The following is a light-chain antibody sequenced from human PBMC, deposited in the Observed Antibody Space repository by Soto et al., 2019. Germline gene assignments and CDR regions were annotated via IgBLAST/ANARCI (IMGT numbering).Light chain of an antibody. CDR3: QQSGT. CDR2: KAS. Sequence: DIQMTQSPSTLSASVGDRVTITCRASQSISSWLAWYQQKPGKAPKLLIYKASSLESGVPSRFSGSGSGTKFTLTISSLQPDDFATYYCQQSGTFGPGTKVDIK. J-gene: IGKJ3*01. CDR1: QSISSW. V-gene: IGKV1-5*03.